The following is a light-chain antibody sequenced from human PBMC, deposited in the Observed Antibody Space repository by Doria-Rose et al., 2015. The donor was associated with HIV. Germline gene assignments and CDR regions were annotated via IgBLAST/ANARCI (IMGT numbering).Light chain of an antibody. CDR3: QQYYDTPS. V-gene: IGKV4-1*01. J-gene: IGKJ3*01. CDR1: QSLLYTSKNY. Sequence: DIQVTQSPESLGMSLGERATLNCKSNQSLLYTSKNYLAWYQQKPGQPPKLLIHGASTRQSGVPARFSGSGSGTDFSLTISSLEAEDVAVYYCQQYYDTPSFGPGTTVDIK. CDR2: GAS.